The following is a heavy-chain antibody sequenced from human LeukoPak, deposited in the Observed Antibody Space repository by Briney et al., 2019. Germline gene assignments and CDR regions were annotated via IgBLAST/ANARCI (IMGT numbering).Heavy chain of an antibody. V-gene: IGHV4-31*03. J-gene: IGHJ6*02. CDR1: GGSISSGGYY. CDR3: ARYLTVTTLAYYYGMDV. Sequence: PSETLSLTCTVSGGSISSGGYYWSWIRQHPGKGLEWIGYIYYSGSTYYNPSLKSRVTISVDTSKNLFSLKLSSVTAADTAVYYCARYLTVTTLAYYYGMDVWGQGTTVTVSS. D-gene: IGHD4-17*01. CDR2: IYYSGST.